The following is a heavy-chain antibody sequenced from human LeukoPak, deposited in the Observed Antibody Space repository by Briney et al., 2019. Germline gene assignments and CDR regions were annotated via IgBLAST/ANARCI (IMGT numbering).Heavy chain of an antibody. CDR2: ISAYNGNT. CDR3: ARGEYYYDSTLGY. D-gene: IGHD3-22*01. Sequence: ASVKVSCKVSGYTFTSYGISWVRQAPGQGLEWMGWISAYNGNTNYAQKLQGRVTITRNTSISTAYMELSSLRSEDTAVYYCARGEYYYDSTLGYWGQGTLVTVSS. J-gene: IGHJ4*02. V-gene: IGHV1-18*01. CDR1: GYTFTSYG.